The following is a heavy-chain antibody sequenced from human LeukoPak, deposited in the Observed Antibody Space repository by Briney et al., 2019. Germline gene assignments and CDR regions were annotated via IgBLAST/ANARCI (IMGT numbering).Heavy chain of an antibody. J-gene: IGHJ5*02. V-gene: IGHV4-34*12. Sequence: SETLSLTCAVYGGSFSGYYWSWIRQPPGKGLEWIGEIIHSGSTNYNPSLKSRVTISVDTSKNQFSLKLSSVTAADTAVYYCARAPASIAARRRFDPWGQGTLVTVSS. D-gene: IGHD6-6*01. CDR2: IIHSGST. CDR1: GGSFSGYY. CDR3: ARAPASIAARRRFDP.